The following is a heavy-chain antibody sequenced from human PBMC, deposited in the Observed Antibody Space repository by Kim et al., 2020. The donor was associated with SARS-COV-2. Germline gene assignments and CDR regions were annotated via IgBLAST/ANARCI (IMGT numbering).Heavy chain of an antibody. Sequence: SETLSLTCTVSGGSISSSSYYWGWIRQPPGKGLEWIGSIYYSGSTYYNPSLKSRVTISVDTSKNQFSLKLSSVTAADTAVYYCARDQHHPYYGSGIDYWGQGTLVTVSS. CDR1: GGSISSSSYY. D-gene: IGHD3-10*01. CDR3: ARDQHHPYYGSGIDY. J-gene: IGHJ4*02. V-gene: IGHV4-39*01. CDR2: IYYSGST.